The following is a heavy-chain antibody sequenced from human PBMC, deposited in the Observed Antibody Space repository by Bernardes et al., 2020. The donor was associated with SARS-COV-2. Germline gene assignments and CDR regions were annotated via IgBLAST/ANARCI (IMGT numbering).Heavy chain of an antibody. Sequence: GGSLRLCCAASGFTFNNYCMHWVRQVPGKGLEWVSGINGGGTRTNYVDSVKGRFTVSRDNARSTLYVQMNSLRGEDTAVYHCARDALDGGGRYLMDYWGQGILGAVSS. J-gene: IGHJ4*02. CDR2: INGGGTRT. D-gene: IGHD6-19*01. CDR1: GFTFNNYC. V-gene: IGHV3-74*01. CDR3: ARDALDGGGRYLMDY.